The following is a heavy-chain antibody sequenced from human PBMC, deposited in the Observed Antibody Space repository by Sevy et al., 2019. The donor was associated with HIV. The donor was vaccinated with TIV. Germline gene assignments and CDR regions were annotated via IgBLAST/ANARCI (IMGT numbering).Heavy chain of an antibody. CDR3: ARVGAYCGGDCYSHQPNYYYYGMDV. D-gene: IGHD2-21*02. CDR1: GFTFSSYW. V-gene: IGHV3-7*01. J-gene: IGHJ6*02. CDR2: IKQDGSEK. Sequence: GGSLRLSCAASGFTFSSYWMSWVRQAPGKGLEWVANIKQDGSEKYYVDSVKGRFTISRDNAKNSRYLQMNSLRAEDTAVYYCARVGAYCGGDCYSHQPNYYYYGMDVWGQGTTVTVSS.